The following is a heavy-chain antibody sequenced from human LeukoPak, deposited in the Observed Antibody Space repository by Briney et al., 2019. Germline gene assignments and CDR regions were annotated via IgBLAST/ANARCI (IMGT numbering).Heavy chain of an antibody. CDR2: FDPEDGET. V-gene: IGHV1-24*01. D-gene: IGHD4-11*01. CDR3: AFYYSNYVDFQH. CDR1: GYTLTELS. J-gene: IGHJ1*01. Sequence: ASVKVSCKVSGYTLTELSMHWVRQAPGKGLEWMGGFDPEDGETIYAQKFQGRVTMTEDTSTDTAYMELSSLRSEDTAVYYCAFYYSNYVDFQHWGQGTLVTVSS.